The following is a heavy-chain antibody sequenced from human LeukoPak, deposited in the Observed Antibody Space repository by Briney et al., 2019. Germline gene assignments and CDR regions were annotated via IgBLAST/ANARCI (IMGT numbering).Heavy chain of an antibody. D-gene: IGHD2-2*01. V-gene: IGHV4-38-2*02. Sequence: SETLSLTCTVSGYSISSGYYWGWIRQPPGKGLEWIGSIYHSGSTLYNPSLRSRITISLDTSKNHFSLKLSSVTAADTAVYYCARVGDIVVVPAANYGMDVWGQGTTVTVSS. J-gene: IGHJ6*02. CDR3: ARVGDIVVVPAANYGMDV. CDR2: IYHSGST. CDR1: GYSISSGYY.